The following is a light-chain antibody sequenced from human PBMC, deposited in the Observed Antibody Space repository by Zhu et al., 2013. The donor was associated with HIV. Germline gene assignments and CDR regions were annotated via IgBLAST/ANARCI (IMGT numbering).Light chain of an antibody. CDR2: AAS. Sequence: DIQMTQSPSSVSASVGDRVTITCRASQPIRQWLAWYQQKPGEGPKLLIYAASTLQSGVPSRFSGSGSGTDFTLTISGLQTEDFATYYCQQANNLLTFGQGTRLEIK. V-gene: IGKV1-12*01. CDR1: QPIRQW. CDR3: QQANNLLT. J-gene: IGKJ5*01.